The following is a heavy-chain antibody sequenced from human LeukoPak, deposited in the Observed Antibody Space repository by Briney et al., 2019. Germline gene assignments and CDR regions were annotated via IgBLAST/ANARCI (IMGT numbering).Heavy chain of an antibody. CDR1: GFTFSSYA. CDR2: ISGSGAST. V-gene: IGHV3-23*01. D-gene: IGHD3-3*01. J-gene: IGHJ3*02. CDR3: AKELTIFGVPYDAFDI. Sequence: GGSLRLSCAASGFTFSSYAMSWVRQAPGKGLEWVSAISGSGASTYYADSVKGRFTISRDNSKNTLYLQMNSLRAENTAVYYCAKELTIFGVPYDAFDIWGQGTMVTVSS.